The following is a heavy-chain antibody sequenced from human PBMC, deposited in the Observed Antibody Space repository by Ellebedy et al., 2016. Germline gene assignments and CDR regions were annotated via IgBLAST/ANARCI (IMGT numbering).Heavy chain of an antibody. D-gene: IGHD3-22*01. CDR2: INHRGSA. Sequence: SETLSLXCTVLGESFSSHYCSWIRQSPGKGLEWIGDINHRGSADYNPSLKGRVTMSLDTSKNQVSLKLSSVTAADTAVYFCARGSVVPSSATPYFYYSGMDLWGQGTTVTVSS. CDR1: GESFSSHY. V-gene: IGHV4-34*01. CDR3: ARGSVVPSSATPYFYYSGMDL. J-gene: IGHJ6*02.